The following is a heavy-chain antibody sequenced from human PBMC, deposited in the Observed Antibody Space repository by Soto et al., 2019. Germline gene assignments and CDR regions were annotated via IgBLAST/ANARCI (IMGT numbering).Heavy chain of an antibody. D-gene: IGHD6-19*01. Sequence: QLQLQESGPGLVKPSETLSLTCTVSGGSISSSSYYWGWIHQPPGKGLEWIGSIYYSGSTYYNPPIRSRVTISVDTSKTQFHLKLSSVTAAYTAVYYCARDAVHSSGFTDYWGQGTLVTVSS. CDR1: GGSISSSSYY. V-gene: IGHV4-39*02. J-gene: IGHJ4*02. CDR2: IYYSGST. CDR3: ARDAVHSSGFTDY.